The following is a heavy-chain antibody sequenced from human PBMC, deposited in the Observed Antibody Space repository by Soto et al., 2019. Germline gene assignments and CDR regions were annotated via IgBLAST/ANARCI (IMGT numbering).Heavy chain of an antibody. Sequence: WGSLRLSCAASGFTFSSCAMHWVRQAPGKGLEWVSLISYDGSKKHHAYSVKGRFTMSIDNSNGTLYLQMKSLRVEDTAVYYCARDKGPDYGDYGALISDAFHXLGQGTMLTGS. V-gene: IGHV3-30-3*01. J-gene: IGHJ3*02. CDR2: ISYDGSKK. D-gene: IGHD4-17*01. CDR1: GFTFSSCA. CDR3: ARDKGPDYGDYGALISDAFHX.